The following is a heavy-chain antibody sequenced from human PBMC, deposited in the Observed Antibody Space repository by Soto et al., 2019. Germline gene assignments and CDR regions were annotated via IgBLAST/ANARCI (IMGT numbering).Heavy chain of an antibody. CDR3: AKDLALYQIGSHYGMDV. CDR1: GFSFNTYG. CDR2: ISFDGTNT. V-gene: IGHV3-30*18. J-gene: IGHJ6*02. D-gene: IGHD2-2*03. Sequence: GGSLRFSCAASGFSFNTYGIHWVRQPPGEGLEWVAVISFDGTNTFEADSVRGRFSISRDNSKNILYLQMNRLTIEDAAVYYCAKDLALYQIGSHYGMDVWGPGTTVTVSS.